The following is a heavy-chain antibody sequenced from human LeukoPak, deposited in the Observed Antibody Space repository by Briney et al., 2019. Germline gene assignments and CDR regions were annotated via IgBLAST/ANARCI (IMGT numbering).Heavy chain of an antibody. D-gene: IGHD3-22*01. CDR1: GFIFNNYG. V-gene: IGHV3-33*06. J-gene: IGHJ4*02. CDR2: IYSDGSKQ. Sequence: GGSLRLSCAASGFIFNNYGMHWVRQAPGKGLEWVAVIYSDGSKQNYADSVKGRFTTSRDDSKNTVYLQMNSLRADDTAVYYCAKDVRSGYFDYWGQGTLVTVSS. CDR3: AKDVRSGYFDY.